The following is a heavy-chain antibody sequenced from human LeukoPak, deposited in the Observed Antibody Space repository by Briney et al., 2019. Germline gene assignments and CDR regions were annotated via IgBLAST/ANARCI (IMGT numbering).Heavy chain of an antibody. CDR1: GFTFSSYG. V-gene: IGHV3-33*06. Sequence: GRSLRLSCAASGFTFSSYGMHWVRQAPGKGLEWVAVIWYDGSNKYYADSVKGRFTISRDNSKNTLYLQMNSLRAEDTAVYYCANQDTAMDFDYWGQGTLVTVSS. D-gene: IGHD5-18*01. CDR2: IWYDGSNK. CDR3: ANQDTAMDFDY. J-gene: IGHJ4*02.